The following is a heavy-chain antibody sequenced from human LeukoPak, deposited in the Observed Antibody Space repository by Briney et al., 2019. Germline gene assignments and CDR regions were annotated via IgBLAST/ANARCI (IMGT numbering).Heavy chain of an antibody. CDR3: ARDRTYYYHMDV. CDR1: GGSFSGYY. Sequence: SETLSLTCAVYGGSFSGYYWSWIRQPPGKGLEWIGEINHSGSTNYNPSLKSRVTISVDTSKNQFSLNLTSLTAADTAVYYCARDRTYYYHMDVWGKGTTVTVSS. V-gene: IGHV4-34*01. CDR2: INHSGST. J-gene: IGHJ6*03.